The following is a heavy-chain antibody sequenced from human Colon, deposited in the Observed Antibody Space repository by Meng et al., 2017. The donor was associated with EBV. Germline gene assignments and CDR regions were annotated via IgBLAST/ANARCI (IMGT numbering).Heavy chain of an antibody. CDR3: ATALY. Sequence: VELVGFGGGVVQPGGARRLSCAASGFTLSSSALSWVRQAPGRGLEWVSTISGSGLSTYYADSVKGRFTISRDNSKNTLYLQMNSLRAEDTALYYCATALYWGQGTLVTVSS. J-gene: IGHJ4*02. CDR2: ISGSGLST. V-gene: IGHV3-23*04. CDR1: GFTLSSSA. D-gene: IGHD2-15*01.